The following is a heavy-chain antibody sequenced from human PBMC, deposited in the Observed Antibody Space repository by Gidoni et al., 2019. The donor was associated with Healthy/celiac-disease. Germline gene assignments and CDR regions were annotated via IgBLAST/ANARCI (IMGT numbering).Heavy chain of an antibody. Sequence: QLQLQESGPGLVKPSETLSLTCTVCGGSISSSSSYWGWIRQPPGKGLEWIGSIYYSGSTYYNPSLKSRVTISVDTSKNQFSLKLSSVTAADTAVYYCARVEGGDNYFDYWGQGTLVTVSS. CDR2: IYYSGST. D-gene: IGHD2-21*01. J-gene: IGHJ4*02. CDR1: GGSISSSSSY. CDR3: ARVEGGDNYFDY. V-gene: IGHV4-39*07.